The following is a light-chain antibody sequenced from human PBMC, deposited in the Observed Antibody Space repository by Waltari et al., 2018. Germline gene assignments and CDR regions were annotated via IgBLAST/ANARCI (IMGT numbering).Light chain of an antibody. CDR1: SSNIGAGYD. Sequence: QSVLTQPPSASATPGQRVTISCTGNSSNIGAGYDVHWYQQLPGTAPKLPIYGNSNRPSGVPSRFSGSKSGTSASLAITGLQAEDEADYYCQSYDNNPYVVFGGGTKLTVL. CDR3: QSYDNNPYVV. CDR2: GNS. V-gene: IGLV1-40*01. J-gene: IGLJ2*01.